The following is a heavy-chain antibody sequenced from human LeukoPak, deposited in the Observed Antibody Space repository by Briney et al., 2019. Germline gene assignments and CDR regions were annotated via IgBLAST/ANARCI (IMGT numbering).Heavy chain of an antibody. J-gene: IGHJ4*02. CDR1: GFTFSSYW. CDR3: AKERSNYGGWGYYFDY. V-gene: IGHV3-23*01. D-gene: IGHD4-11*01. CDR2: ISGSGGST. Sequence: PGGSLRLSCAASGFTFSSYWMSWVRQAPGKGLEWVSAISGSGGSTYYADSVKGRFTISRDNSKNTLYLQMNSLRAEDTAVYYCAKERSNYGGWGYYFDYWGQGTLVTVSS.